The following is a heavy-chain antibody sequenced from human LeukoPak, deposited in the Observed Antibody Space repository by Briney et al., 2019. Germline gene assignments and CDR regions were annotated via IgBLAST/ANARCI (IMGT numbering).Heavy chain of an antibody. CDR1: GFTFSSYA. CDR2: FSGSGGST. V-gene: IGHV3-23*01. CDR3: AKSLLWFGESRLAFDI. J-gene: IGHJ3*02. Sequence: GGSLRLSCAASGFTFSSYAMNWVRQAPGKGLEWVSGFSGSGGSTYYADSVKGRFTISRDNSKNTLYLQMNSLRAEDTAVYYCAKSLLWFGESRLAFDIWGQGTMVTVSS. D-gene: IGHD3-10*01.